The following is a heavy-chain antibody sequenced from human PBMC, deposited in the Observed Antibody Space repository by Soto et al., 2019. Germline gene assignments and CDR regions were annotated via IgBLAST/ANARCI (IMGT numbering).Heavy chain of an antibody. D-gene: IGHD3-10*01. CDR1: GGSFSGYY. V-gene: IGHV4-34*01. CDR3: ATRRYYYGSGSYYYFDY. Sequence: SETLSLTCAVYGGSFSGYYWSWIRQPPGKGLEWIGEINHSGSTNYNPSLKSRVTISVDTSKNQFSLKLSSVTAADTAVYYCATRRYYYGSGSYYYFDYWGQGTLVTVSS. CDR2: INHSGST. J-gene: IGHJ4*02.